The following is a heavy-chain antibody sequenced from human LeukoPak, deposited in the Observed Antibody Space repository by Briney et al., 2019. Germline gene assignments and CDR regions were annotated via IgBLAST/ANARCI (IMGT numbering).Heavy chain of an antibody. D-gene: IGHD3-22*01. CDR2: IYYSGNT. CDR1: GGSISSSSYY. Sequence: SETLSLTCTVSGGSISSSSYYWGWIRQPPGKGLEWIGSIYYSGNTYYNPSLKSRVTISVDTSKNQFSLKLSSVTAADTAVYYCARDSSGYYRFDYWGQGTLVTVSS. CDR3: ARDSSGYYRFDY. V-gene: IGHV4-39*07. J-gene: IGHJ4*02.